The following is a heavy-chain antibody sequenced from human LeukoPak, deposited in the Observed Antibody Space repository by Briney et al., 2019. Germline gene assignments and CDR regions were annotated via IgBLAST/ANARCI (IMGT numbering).Heavy chain of an antibody. J-gene: IGHJ2*01. Sequence: PGGSLRLSCAASGFRLSSYAMSWVRQVHGKGLEWVSAISGSGGSTYYAGAVKGWFTISRDNSKKTLYLQMNSLRAEDTAVYYCAKEGSGSIRTSYWYFELWGRGTLVTVSS. V-gene: IGHV3-23*01. CDR2: ISGSGGST. D-gene: IGHD3-10*01. CDR1: GFRLSSYA. CDR3: AKEGSGSIRTSYWYFEL.